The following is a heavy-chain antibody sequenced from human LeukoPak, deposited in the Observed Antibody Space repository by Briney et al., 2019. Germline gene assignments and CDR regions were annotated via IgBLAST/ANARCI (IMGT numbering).Heavy chain of an antibody. CDR2: SSVSGGAT. CDR3: TSPKGDSSYYGMDV. V-gene: IGHV3-23*01. Sequence: GGSLRFSCVASGFSSSINDMSWVRQAPGRGLEWVSASSVSGGATYYADSVKGRFTISRDDSKNTAYLQVNSLKTEDTAVYYCTSPKGDSSYYGMDVWGQGTTVTVS. J-gene: IGHJ6*02. CDR1: GFSSSIND.